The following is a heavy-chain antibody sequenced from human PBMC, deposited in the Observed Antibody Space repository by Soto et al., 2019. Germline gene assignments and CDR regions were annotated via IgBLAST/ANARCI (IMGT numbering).Heavy chain of an antibody. Sequence: GSLRLSCAASGFTFSSYWMHWVRQDPGKGLEWVSVISDSGGSTDYADSVRGRFTISRDNSKNTLSLQMNSLRAEDTAVYYCARMERWLVDYWGQGTLVTVSS. CDR1: GFTFSSYW. V-gene: IGHV3-23*01. CDR2: ISDSGGST. D-gene: IGHD6-19*01. CDR3: ARMERWLVDY. J-gene: IGHJ4*02.